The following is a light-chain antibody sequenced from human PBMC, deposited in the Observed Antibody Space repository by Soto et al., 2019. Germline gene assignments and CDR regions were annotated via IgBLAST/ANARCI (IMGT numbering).Light chain of an antibody. CDR1: QTISTW. CDR2: KAS. J-gene: IGKJ2*01. Sequence: DIQMTQSPSTLSASLGDRVTITCRASQTISTWLAWYQQKPGKAPELLIYKASILKSGVPSRFSGRGSGTDFTLSITSLQPEDFATYYCQQYNTYSTFGPGTKLKIK. CDR3: QQYNTYST. V-gene: IGKV1-5*03.